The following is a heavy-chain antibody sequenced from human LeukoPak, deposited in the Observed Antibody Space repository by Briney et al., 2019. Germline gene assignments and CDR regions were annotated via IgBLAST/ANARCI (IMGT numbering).Heavy chain of an antibody. CDR3: ARSIAAAGSYFDY. Sequence: GGSLRLSCAASGFTFDDYAMHWVRQAPGKGLEWVSGISWNSGSIGYADSVKGRFTISRDNAKNSLYLQMNSLRAEDTAVYYCARSIAAAGSYFDYWGQGTLVTVSS. V-gene: IGHV3-9*01. CDR2: ISWNSGSI. J-gene: IGHJ4*02. D-gene: IGHD6-13*01. CDR1: GFTFDDYA.